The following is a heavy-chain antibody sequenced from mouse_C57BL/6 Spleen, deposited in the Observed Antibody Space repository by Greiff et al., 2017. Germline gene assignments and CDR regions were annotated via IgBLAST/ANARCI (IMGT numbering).Heavy chain of an antibody. CDR1: GFTFTDYY. J-gene: IGHJ1*03. V-gene: IGHV7-3*01. D-gene: IGHD1-1*01. CDR3: ASSPSYYGSSLSYWYFDV. Sequence: EVKLMESGGGLVQPGGSLSLSCAASGFTFTDYYMSWVRQPPGKALEWLGFIRNKANGYTTEYSASVKGRFTISRDNSQSILYLQMNALRAEDSATYYCASSPSYYGSSLSYWYFDVWGTGTTVTVSS. CDR2: IRNKANGYTT.